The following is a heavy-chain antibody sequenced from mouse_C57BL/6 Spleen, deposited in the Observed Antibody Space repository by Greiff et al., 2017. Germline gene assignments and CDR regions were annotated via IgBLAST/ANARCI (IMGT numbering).Heavy chain of an antibody. CDR3: ARSGPDSYFDY. CDR1: GYTFTSYW. CDR2: IHPNSGST. Sequence: QVQLQQPGAELVKPGASVKLSCKASGYTFTSYWMHWVKQRPGQGLEWIGMIHPNSGSTNYNEKFKSKAKLTVDKSSSTAYMQLSSLTSEDSAVYYCARSGPDSYFDYWGQGTTLTVSS. J-gene: IGHJ2*01. V-gene: IGHV1-64*01.